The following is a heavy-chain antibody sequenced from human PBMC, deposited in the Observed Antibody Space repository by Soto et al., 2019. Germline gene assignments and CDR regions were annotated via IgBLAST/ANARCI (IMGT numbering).Heavy chain of an antibody. D-gene: IGHD1-26*01. V-gene: IGHV3-21*01. Sequence: GGSLRLSCAASGFTFSSYSMNWVRQAPGKGLEWVSSISSSSSYIYYADSVKGRFTISRDNAKNSLYLQMNSLRAEDTAVDYCARVTGRNSRYDAFDIWGQGTMVTVSS. CDR1: GFTFSSYS. CDR3: ARVTGRNSRYDAFDI. J-gene: IGHJ3*02. CDR2: ISSSSSYI.